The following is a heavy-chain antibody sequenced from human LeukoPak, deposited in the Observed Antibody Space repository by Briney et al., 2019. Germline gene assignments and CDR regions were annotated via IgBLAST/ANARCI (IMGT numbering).Heavy chain of an antibody. CDR3: ARHSSSGWYYFDY. CDR1: GYSFTSYW. D-gene: IGHD6-19*01. Sequence: GESLKISCKGSGYSFTSYWIGWVRQMPRKGLEWMGIIFPGDSDTRYSPSFQGQVTISADKSISTAYLQWSSLKAADTAMYYCARHSSSGWYYFDYWGQGTLVTVSS. J-gene: IGHJ4*02. CDR2: IFPGDSDT. V-gene: IGHV5-51*01.